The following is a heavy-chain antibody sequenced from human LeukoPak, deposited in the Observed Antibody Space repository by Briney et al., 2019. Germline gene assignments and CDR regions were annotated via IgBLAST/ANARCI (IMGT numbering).Heavy chain of an antibody. CDR2: ITSSSSYI. D-gene: IGHD3-22*01. CDR3: ARGPFGPVTMTVVGIPNSAPDY. Sequence: GGSLRLSCAASGFTFRSYTMNWVRQAPGKGLEWVSSITSSSSYIYYADSVRGRFTISRDNAKNSLFLQMNSLRAEDTAVYYCARGPFGPVTMTVVGIPNSAPDYWGRGTLVTVSS. CDR1: GFTFRSYT. V-gene: IGHV3-21*01. J-gene: IGHJ4*02.